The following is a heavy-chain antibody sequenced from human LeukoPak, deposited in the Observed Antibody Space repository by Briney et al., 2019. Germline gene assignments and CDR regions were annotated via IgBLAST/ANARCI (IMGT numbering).Heavy chain of an antibody. D-gene: IGHD3-3*01. CDR1: GGSISDYY. Sequence: SETLSLTCTVSGGSISDYYWSWIRQPPGKGLEWIGSSYNSGSTNYNPSLKSRVTISVDTSKNQLSLRLSSVTAADTAVYYCARHRSGSFDSWGQGTLVTVSS. V-gene: IGHV4-59*08. J-gene: IGHJ4*02. CDR3: ARHRSGSFDS. CDR2: SYNSGST.